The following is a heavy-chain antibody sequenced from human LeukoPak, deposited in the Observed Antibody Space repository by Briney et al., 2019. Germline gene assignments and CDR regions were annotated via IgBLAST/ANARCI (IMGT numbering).Heavy chain of an antibody. D-gene: IGHD5-18*01. CDR1: GFVFDTHD. Sequence: GGSLRLSCGASGFVFDTHDMHWVRQAPGKGLEWVAYIRSDGYHTYYADSVKGRFTITRDNSKNTLYLQMNSLRAEDTAVYYCAKRIQSAMATGYWGQGTLVTVSS. CDR2: IRSDGYHT. V-gene: IGHV3-30*02. J-gene: IGHJ4*02. CDR3: AKRIQSAMATGY.